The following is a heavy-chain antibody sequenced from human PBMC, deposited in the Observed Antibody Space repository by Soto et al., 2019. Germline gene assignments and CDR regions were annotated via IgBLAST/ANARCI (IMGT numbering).Heavy chain of an antibody. CDR2: INNDGSST. CDR1: GFTFSRYW. CDR3: AREGWGSNYYYYMDV. Sequence: GGSLRLSCAASGFTFSRYWMHWVRQGPGKGLVWVSRINNDGSSTSYADSVKGRFTISRDNAKNTLYLRMNSLRAEDTAVYYCAREGWGSNYYYYMDVWGKGTTVTVSS. V-gene: IGHV3-74*01. J-gene: IGHJ6*03. D-gene: IGHD1-26*01.